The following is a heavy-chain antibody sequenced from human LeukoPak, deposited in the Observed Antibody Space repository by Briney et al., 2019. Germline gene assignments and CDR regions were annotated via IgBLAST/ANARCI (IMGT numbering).Heavy chain of an antibody. CDR2: IRGSGTKT. CDR3: VRDDDRPDNGLDY. D-gene: IGHD3-22*01. V-gene: IGHV3-23*01. J-gene: IGHJ4*02. Sequence: GGSLRLSCTGSGFIFSSYAMSWVRQAPGKGLEWVAVIRGSGTKTHYADSVKGRFTISRDNSKNTLYLQMNSLRAEDTAVYYCVRDDDRPDNGLDYWGQGTLVTVSS. CDR1: GFIFSSYA.